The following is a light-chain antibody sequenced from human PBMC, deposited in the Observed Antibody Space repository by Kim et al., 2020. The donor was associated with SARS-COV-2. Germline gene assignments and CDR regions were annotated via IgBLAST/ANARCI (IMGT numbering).Light chain of an antibody. V-gene: IGLV3-1*01. CDR1: KLGDKY. CDR3: QAWDSSTSQVV. J-gene: IGLJ2*01. CDR2: QDS. Sequence: SYELTQPPSVSVSPGQTASITCSGDKLGDKYACWYQQKPGQSPVLVIYQDSKRPSGIPERFSGSNSGNTATLTISGTQAMDEADYYCQAWDSSTSQVVFGGGTQLTVL.